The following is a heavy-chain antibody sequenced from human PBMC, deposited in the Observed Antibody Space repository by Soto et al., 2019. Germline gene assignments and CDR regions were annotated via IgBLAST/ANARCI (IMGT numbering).Heavy chain of an antibody. CDR1: GYAISSYG. Sequence: ASVKVSWKAAGYAISSYGMHWVRQAPGQRLEWLGWINAGNGNTKYSQKFQGRVALTRDTSANTAYMELSSLRSEDTAVYYCARPIIADRYYYYGVDVWGQGTTVTVSS. CDR3: ARPIIADRYYYYGVDV. CDR2: INAGNGNT. D-gene: IGHD6-6*01. V-gene: IGHV1-3*01. J-gene: IGHJ6*02.